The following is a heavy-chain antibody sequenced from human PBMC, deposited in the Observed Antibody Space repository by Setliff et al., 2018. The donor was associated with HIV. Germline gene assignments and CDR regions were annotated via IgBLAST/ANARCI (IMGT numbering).Heavy chain of an antibody. J-gene: IGHJ3*02. CDR2: ISGHNGNT. D-gene: IGHD1-26*01. V-gene: IGHV1-18*01. CDR1: GYTFTSYT. Sequence: ASVKVSCKASGYTFTSYTMHWVRQAPGQRLEWMGWISGHNGNTNSAQKVQGRVIMTTDTSTSTAYMELRSLRSDDAAVYYCTRGPWSKVVTTDTFDIWGQGTMVTVSS. CDR3: TRGPWSKVVTTDTFDI.